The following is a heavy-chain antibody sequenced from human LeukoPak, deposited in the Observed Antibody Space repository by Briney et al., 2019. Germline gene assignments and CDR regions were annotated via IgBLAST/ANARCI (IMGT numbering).Heavy chain of an antibody. V-gene: IGHV3-23*01. CDR1: GFTLSTNA. CDR2: ISGSGAST. CDR3: AKHHYSSSRDYFDY. Sequence: GGSLRLSCLTSGFTLSTNAMSWVRQAPGKGLEWISGISGSGASTYYADSVKGRFTISRDDSRNTLYLQMNSLRGDDTAVYYCAKHHYSSSRDYFDYWGQGTLVTVSS. J-gene: IGHJ4*02. D-gene: IGHD6-13*01.